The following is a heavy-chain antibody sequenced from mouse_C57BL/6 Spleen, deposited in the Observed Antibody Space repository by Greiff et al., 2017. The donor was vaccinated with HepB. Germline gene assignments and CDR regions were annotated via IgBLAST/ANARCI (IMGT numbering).Heavy chain of an antibody. Sequence: VQLKESGPELVKPGASVKISCKASGYSFTGYYMHWVKQSSEKSLEWIGEINPSTGGTSYNQKFKGKATLTVDKSSSTAYMQLKSLTSEDSAVYYCARTSLTGSFAYWGQGTLVTVSA. J-gene: IGHJ3*01. CDR1: GYSFTGYY. CDR2: INPSTGGT. CDR3: ARTSLTGSFAY. V-gene: IGHV1-43*01. D-gene: IGHD4-1*01.